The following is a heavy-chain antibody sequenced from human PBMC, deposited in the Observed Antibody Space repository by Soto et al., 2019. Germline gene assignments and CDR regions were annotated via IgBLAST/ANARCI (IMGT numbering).Heavy chain of an antibody. V-gene: IGHV1-18*01. CDR3: ARDITLKSRSLGY. J-gene: IGHJ4*02. CDR1: GYTFTSYG. D-gene: IGHD3-22*01. Sequence: ASVKVSCKASGYTFTSYGISWVRQAPGQGLEWMGWISAYNGNTNYAQKLQGRVTMTTDTSTSTVYMELRSLRSDDTAVYYCARDITLKSRSLGYWGQGPLVTVSS. CDR2: ISAYNGNT.